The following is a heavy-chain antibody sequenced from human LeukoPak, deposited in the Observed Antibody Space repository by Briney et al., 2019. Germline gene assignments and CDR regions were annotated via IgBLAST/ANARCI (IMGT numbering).Heavy chain of an antibody. Sequence: ASVKVSCTASGGTFSSYAISWVRQAPGQRLEWMGWINAGNGNTKYSQKFQGRVTITRDTSASTAYMELSSLRSEDTAVYYCAVGYCSGGSCYSIDYWGQGTLVTVSS. D-gene: IGHD2-15*01. CDR3: AVGYCSGGSCYSIDY. V-gene: IGHV1-3*01. J-gene: IGHJ4*02. CDR1: GGTFSSYA. CDR2: INAGNGNT.